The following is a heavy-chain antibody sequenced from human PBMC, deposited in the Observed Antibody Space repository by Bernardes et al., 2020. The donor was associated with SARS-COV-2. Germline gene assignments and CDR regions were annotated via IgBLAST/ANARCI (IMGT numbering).Heavy chain of an antibody. V-gene: IGHV4-34*01. CDR1: GASLRGNY. D-gene: IGHD2-2*01. J-gene: IGHJ4*02. CDR2: VDHSGDT. Sequence: SETLSLTCTVNGASLRGNYWTWIRQPPGKGLEWIGAVDHSGDTSYNPSLKSRVIISAATSENQFSLRMTSVTAADTAMYYCARVTMKYQLPRHFDLWGQGTLVTVSS. CDR3: ARVTMKYQLPRHFDL.